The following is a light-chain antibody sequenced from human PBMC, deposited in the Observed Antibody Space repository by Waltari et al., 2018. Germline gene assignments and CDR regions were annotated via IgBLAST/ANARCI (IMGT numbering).Light chain of an antibody. CDR2: LGS. V-gene: IGKV2-28*01. CDR3: MQGLQTPYT. J-gene: IGKJ2*01. CDR1: QSLLHRNGPHF. Sequence: DIVMTQSPLSLTVTHGEPASISCRSSQSLLHRNGPHFFAWYLQKPGQSPQILIYLGSNRASGVPDRFSAGGSGTDFTLRISRVEAEDVGVYYCMQGLQTPYTFGQGTKLEI.